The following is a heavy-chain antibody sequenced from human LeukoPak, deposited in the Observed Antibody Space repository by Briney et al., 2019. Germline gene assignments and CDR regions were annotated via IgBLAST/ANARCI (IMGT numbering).Heavy chain of an antibody. CDR3: ARVPLRVGATIRPDAFDI. V-gene: IGHV4-31*03. CDR1: GGSISSGGYY. J-gene: IGHJ3*02. Sequence: PSETLSLTCTVSGGSISSGGYYWSWIRQHPGKGLEWIGYIYYSGSTYYNPSLKSRVTISVDTSKNQFSLKLSSVTAADTAVYYCARVPLRVGATIRPDAFDIWGQGTMVTVSS. D-gene: IGHD1-26*01. CDR2: IYYSGST.